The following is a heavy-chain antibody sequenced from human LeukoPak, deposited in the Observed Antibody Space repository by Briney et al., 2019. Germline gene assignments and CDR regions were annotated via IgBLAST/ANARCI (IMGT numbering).Heavy chain of an antibody. Sequence: GGSLRLSCAASGFTFSNYGMHWVRQAPGKGLEWVAVISYDGSNKYYADSVRGRFTISRDNSKNTLYMQMNSLRAEDTAVYYCAKAGMATYFEREDYWGQGTLVTVSS. J-gene: IGHJ4*02. CDR2: ISYDGSNK. CDR1: GFTFSNYG. CDR3: AKAGMATYFEREDY. V-gene: IGHV3-30*18. D-gene: IGHD5-24*01.